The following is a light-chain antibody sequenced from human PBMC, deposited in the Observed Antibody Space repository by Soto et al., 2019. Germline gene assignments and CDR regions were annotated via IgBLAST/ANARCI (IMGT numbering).Light chain of an antibody. J-gene: IGLJ1*01. CDR1: SSEVGKYNL. CDR2: EGT. CDR3: CSYAGASTDV. Sequence: QSALTQPASVSGSPGQSITVSCTGTSSEVGKYNLVSWYQQHPGKAPKLIICEGTKRPSGVSNRFSGSKSGNTASLTISGLQAEDEADYYCCSYAGASTDVFGTGTKVTVL. V-gene: IGLV2-23*01.